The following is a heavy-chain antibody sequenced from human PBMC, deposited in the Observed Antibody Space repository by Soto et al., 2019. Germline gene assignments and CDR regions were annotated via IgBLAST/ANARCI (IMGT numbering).Heavy chain of an antibody. CDR3: AGIPDYHPRYYYYYRDV. V-gene: IGHV2-26*01. CDR1: GFSLSNARMG. Sequence: QVTLKESGPVLVKPTETLTLTCTVSGFSLSNARMGVSWIRQPPGKALEWLAHIFSNDEKSYSTSLKSRLTTPKDTPKTRLVLTMTNRDPVHTATYYCAGIPDYHPRYYYYYRDVWGKGTTVTVPS. D-gene: IGHD4-17*01. J-gene: IGHJ6*03. CDR2: IFSNDEK.